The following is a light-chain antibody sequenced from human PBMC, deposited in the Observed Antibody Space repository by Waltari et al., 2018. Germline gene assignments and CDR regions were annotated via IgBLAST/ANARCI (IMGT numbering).Light chain of an antibody. CDR1: SGHSDYA. CDR3: QTGGFGIWV. CDR2: VNSDGSY. J-gene: IGLJ3*02. V-gene: IGLV4-69*01. Sequence: QLMLTQSPSASAPLGASVKLTCTLNSGHSDYAIAWPQQQPEKGPRYLMKVNSDGSYIKGDGIPDRFSGSSSGAERYLTISSLQSEDEADYYCQTGGFGIWVFGGGTKLTVL.